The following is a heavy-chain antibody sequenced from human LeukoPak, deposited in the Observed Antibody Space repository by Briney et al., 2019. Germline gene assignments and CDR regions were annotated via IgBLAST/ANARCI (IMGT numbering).Heavy chain of an antibody. D-gene: IGHD2-15*01. Sequence: ASVKVSCKASGYTFTSYGISWVRQAPGQGLEWMGWISAYNGNTNYAQKLQGRVTMTTDTSATTTYMELSSLRSEDTAAYYCARGTGCTGGSCSYYGMDVWGQGTTVTVSS. V-gene: IGHV1-18*01. CDR2: ISAYNGNT. J-gene: IGHJ6*02. CDR3: ARGTGCTGGSCSYYGMDV. CDR1: GYTFTSYG.